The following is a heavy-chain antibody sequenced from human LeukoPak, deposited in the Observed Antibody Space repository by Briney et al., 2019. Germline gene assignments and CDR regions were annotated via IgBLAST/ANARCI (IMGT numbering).Heavy chain of an antibody. CDR2: ISSSSSTT. CDR1: GFTFSNYN. D-gene: IGHD3-16*01. J-gene: IGHJ4*02. Sequence: PGGSLRLSCAASGFTFSNYNMNWVRQAPGKGLEWLSYISSSSSTTYYADSVKGRFTISRDNAKNSLYLQMNSLRAEDTAVYYCARADYVLFDYWGQGTLVTVSS. CDR3: ARADYVLFDY. V-gene: IGHV3-48*04.